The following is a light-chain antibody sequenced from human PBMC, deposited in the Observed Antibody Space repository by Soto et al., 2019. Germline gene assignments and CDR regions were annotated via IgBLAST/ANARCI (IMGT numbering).Light chain of an antibody. CDR3: HQYGGSPQT. Sequence: EIVLTQSPGTLSLSPGERATLSCRASQSVSNYLAWYQRKPGQAPRILIYGASSRATGIPDRFSVSGSGTDFTLTISRLEPEDVAVYYCHQYGGSPQTFGQGTKVEIK. CDR2: GAS. CDR1: QSVSNY. V-gene: IGKV3-20*01. J-gene: IGKJ1*01.